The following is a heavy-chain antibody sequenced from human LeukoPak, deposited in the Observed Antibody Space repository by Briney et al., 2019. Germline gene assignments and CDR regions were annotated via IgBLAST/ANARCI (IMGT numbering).Heavy chain of an antibody. Sequence: SETLSLTCTVSGGSISSYYWSWIRQSPGKGLEWIGYIYYSGSTNYNPSLKSRVTISVDTSKNQFSLKLSSVTAADTAVYYCAREELPGSWFDPWGQGTLVTVSS. CDR2: IYYSGST. D-gene: IGHD5-24*01. CDR3: AREELPGSWFDP. J-gene: IGHJ5*02. V-gene: IGHV4-59*01. CDR1: GGSISSYY.